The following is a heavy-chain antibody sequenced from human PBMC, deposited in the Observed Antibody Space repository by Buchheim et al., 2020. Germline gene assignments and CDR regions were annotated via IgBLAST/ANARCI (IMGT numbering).Heavy chain of an antibody. D-gene: IGHD1-1*01. CDR1: GFSFSTYG. Sequence: EVQLLESGGGLVQPGGSLRLSCAASGFSFSTYGMTWVRQAPGKGLEWISSIRDDGTITEYADYVKGRFTISRDNSKNMLFLKMNSLTGYDTAVYFCARGSVGSSRRFDPWGQGTL. V-gene: IGHV3-23*01. CDR2: IRDDGTIT. J-gene: IGHJ5*02. CDR3: ARGSVGSSRRFDP.